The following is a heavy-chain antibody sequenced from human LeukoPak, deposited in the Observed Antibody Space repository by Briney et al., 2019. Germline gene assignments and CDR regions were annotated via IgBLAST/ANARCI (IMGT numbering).Heavy chain of an antibody. CDR3: ARGSQGSSWGGYYYYMDV. CDR1: GGSISSYY. CDR2: IYYSGST. Sequence: SETLSLTCTVSGGSISSYYWSWIRQPPGKGLEWIGYIYYSGSTNYNPSLKSRVTISVDTSKNQFSLKLSSVTAADTAVYYCARGSQGSSWGGYYYYMDVWGKGTTVTISS. V-gene: IGHV4-59*01. D-gene: IGHD6-13*01. J-gene: IGHJ6*03.